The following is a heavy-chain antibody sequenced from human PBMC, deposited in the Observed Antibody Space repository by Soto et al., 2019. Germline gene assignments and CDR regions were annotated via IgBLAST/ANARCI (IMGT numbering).Heavy chain of an antibody. CDR1: GGSISTSSYY. CDR3: ASGWRLLDF. CDR2: IYYTGGT. V-gene: IGHV4-39*01. D-gene: IGHD2-2*03. J-gene: IGHJ4*02. Sequence: QLQLHESGPGLVRPSETLSLTCTVSGGSISTSSYYWGWLRQPPGKGLEWIGSIYYTGGTYYNPSLKSRVTISVDTSTYQFSLRLISVTSADTSIYYCASGWRLLDFWGQGTLVTVSS.